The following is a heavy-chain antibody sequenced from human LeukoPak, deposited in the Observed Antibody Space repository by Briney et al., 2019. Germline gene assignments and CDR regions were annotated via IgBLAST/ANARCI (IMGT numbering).Heavy chain of an antibody. CDR1: GYTVTGYY. Sequence: ASVKVSCKASGYTVTGYYMHGVRQAPGQGLEWWGRIKPNRGGTNNGQKFQGRVTMTMDTSISTAYMELSRLRSDDTAVYYCARDRARGIGYYYYYMDVWGKGTTVTVSS. V-gene: IGHV1-2*06. J-gene: IGHJ6*03. CDR3: ARDRARGIGYYYYYMDV. D-gene: IGHD3-10*01. CDR2: IKPNRGGT.